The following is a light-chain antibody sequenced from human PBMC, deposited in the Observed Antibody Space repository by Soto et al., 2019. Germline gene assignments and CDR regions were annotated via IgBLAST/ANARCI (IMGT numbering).Light chain of an antibody. V-gene: IGKV1-9*01. CDR1: QGISSY. Sequence: DIQLTQSPSFLSASVGDRVTITCRASQGISSYLAWHQQKPGKAPKLLIYAASTLQSGVPSRFSGSGSGTEFTLTISSLQPEAFATYYCQQLNSYPLFGPGNKVAIK. J-gene: IGKJ3*01. CDR3: QQLNSYPL. CDR2: AAS.